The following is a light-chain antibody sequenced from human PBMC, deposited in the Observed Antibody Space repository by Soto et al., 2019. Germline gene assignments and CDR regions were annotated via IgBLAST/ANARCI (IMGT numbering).Light chain of an antibody. J-gene: IGKJ5*01. CDR1: ESVSGN. CDR3: QQYSKWPT. V-gene: IGKV3-15*01. CDR2: DTA. Sequence: EIVMTQSPATLSVSPGERATLSCRASESVSGNLAWYQQKPGKAHRLLIYDTASRATAIPARFSGSGSGTEFTLTSSSLQSEDFAVYYGQQYSKWPTFGQGTRLESK.